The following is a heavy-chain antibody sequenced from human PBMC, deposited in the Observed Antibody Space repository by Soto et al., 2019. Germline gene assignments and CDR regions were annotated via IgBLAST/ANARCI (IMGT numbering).Heavy chain of an antibody. CDR1: GFTFGGYA. J-gene: IGHJ6*02. V-gene: IGHV3-49*03. CDR3: TGPTYYYGSGSSPNYYGMDV. Sequence: LRGSCTASGFTFGGYAMSWFRQASGRGMEWVGFIRSKAYGGTTEYAASVKGRSTISRDDSKSIAYLQMNSLKTEDTAVYYCTGPTYYYGSGSSPNYYGMDVWGQGTTVTVSS. CDR2: IRSKAYGGTT. D-gene: IGHD3-10*01.